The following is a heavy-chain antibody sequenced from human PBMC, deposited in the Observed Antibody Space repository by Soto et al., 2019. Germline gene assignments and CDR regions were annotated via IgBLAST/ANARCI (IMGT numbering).Heavy chain of an antibody. CDR1: GGSISSGDYY. V-gene: IGHV4-30-4*01. Sequence: SETLSLTCTVSGGSISSGDYYWSWIRQPPGKGLEWIGYIYYSGSTYYNPSLKSRVTISVDTSKNQFSLKLSSVTAADTAVYYCARGGEGFGVVIPQDYYYGMDVWGQGTTVTSP. J-gene: IGHJ6*02. CDR3: ARGGEGFGVVIPQDYYYGMDV. D-gene: IGHD3-3*01. CDR2: IYYSGST.